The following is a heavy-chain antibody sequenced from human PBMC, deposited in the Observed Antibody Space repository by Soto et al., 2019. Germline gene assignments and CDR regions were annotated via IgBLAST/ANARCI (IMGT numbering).Heavy chain of an antibody. J-gene: IGHJ6*02. CDR3: ARDNGWLVTYYYGMDI. D-gene: IGHD6-19*01. Sequence: SETLSLACTVSGGSISSRSFYWGWIRQPPGKGLEWIGTIYYVGTTYYNPSLKSRVTISIDTSKNQFSLQLNFVTAADTAAYFCARDNGWLVTYYYGMDIWGQGTTVTVSS. CDR2: IYYVGTT. V-gene: IGHV4-39*02. CDR1: GGSISSRSFY.